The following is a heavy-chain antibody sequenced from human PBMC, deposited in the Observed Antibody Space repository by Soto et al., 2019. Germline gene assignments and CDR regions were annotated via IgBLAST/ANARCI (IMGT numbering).Heavy chain of an antibody. CDR1: GGSINSSYY. CDR2: IYYSGTT. D-gene: IGHD6-6*01. J-gene: IGHJ4*02. Sequence: PSETQSLTCIVSGGSINSSYYWRWIRQPPGKAPEWIGSIYYSGTTYYNPSLKSRVTISVDSSRNQVSLKMTSVTAADTAVYYCSRFAARPPFEYWGQGFVVTVSS. CDR3: SRFAARPPFEY. V-gene: IGHV4-39*01.